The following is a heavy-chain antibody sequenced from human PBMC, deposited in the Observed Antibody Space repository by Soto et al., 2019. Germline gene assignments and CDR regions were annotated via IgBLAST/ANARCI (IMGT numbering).Heavy chain of an antibody. CDR2: INHSGST. J-gene: IGHJ6*02. CDR3: ARGGDTMVRGVHYYYSYGMDV. D-gene: IGHD3-10*01. V-gene: IGHV4-34*01. Sequence: KPSETLSLTCAVYGGSFSGYYWSWIRQPPGKGLEWIGEINHSGSTNYNPSLKSRVTISVDTSKNQFSLKLSSVTAADTAVYYCARGGDTMVRGVHYYYSYGMDVWGQGTTVTVYS. CDR1: GGSFSGYY.